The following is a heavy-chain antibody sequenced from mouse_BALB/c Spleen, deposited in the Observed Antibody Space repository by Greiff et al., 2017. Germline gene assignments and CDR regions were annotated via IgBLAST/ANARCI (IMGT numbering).Heavy chain of an antibody. V-gene: IGHV1-67*01. CDR2: ISTYYGNT. Sequence: VQLQQSGPELVRPGVSVKISCKGSGYTFTDYAMHWVKQSHAKSLEWIGVISTYYGNTNYNQKFKGKATMTVDKSSSTAYMELARLTSEDSAIYYCASSGGSSYDYYAMDYWGQGTSVTVSS. CDR1: GYTFTDYA. D-gene: IGHD1-1*01. CDR3: ASSGGSSYDYYAMDY. J-gene: IGHJ4*01.